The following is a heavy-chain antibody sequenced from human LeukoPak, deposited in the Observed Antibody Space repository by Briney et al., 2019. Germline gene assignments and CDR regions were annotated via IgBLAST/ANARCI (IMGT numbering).Heavy chain of an antibody. D-gene: IGHD2-21*01. Sequence: PGGSLRLSCAASGFTFSSYGMHWVRQAPGKGLEWVAVISYDGSNKYYADSVKGRFTISRDNSKNTLYLQMNSLKTEDTAVYYCARAGDYYSTGDLWGQGTLVTVSS. CDR2: ISYDGSNK. CDR1: GFTFSSYG. CDR3: ARAGDYYSTGDL. J-gene: IGHJ5*02. V-gene: IGHV3-30*03.